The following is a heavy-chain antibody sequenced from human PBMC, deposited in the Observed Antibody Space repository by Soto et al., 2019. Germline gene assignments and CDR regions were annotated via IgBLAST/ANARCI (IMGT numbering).Heavy chain of an antibody. CDR2: ISYDGSNK. Sequence: HPGGSLRLSCAASGFTFSSYGMHWVRQAPGKGLEWVAVISYDGSNKYYADSVKGRFTISRDNSKNTLYLQMNSLRAEDTAVYYCAKELDSSGWGDDYYYYGMDVWGQGTTVTVSS. V-gene: IGHV3-30*18. J-gene: IGHJ6*02. CDR3: AKELDSSGWGDDYYYYGMDV. CDR1: GFTFSSYG. D-gene: IGHD6-19*01.